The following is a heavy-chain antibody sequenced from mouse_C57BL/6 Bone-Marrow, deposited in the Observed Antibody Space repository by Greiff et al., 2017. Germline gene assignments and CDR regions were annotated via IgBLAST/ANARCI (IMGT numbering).Heavy chain of an antibody. J-gene: IGHJ2*01. CDR2: IDPSDSYT. CDR3: ARRTYYYGSSYSRDYFDY. D-gene: IGHD1-1*01. Sequence: QVQLQQPGAELVMPGASVKLSCKASGYTFTSYWMHWVKQRPGPGLEWIGEIDPSDSYTNYNQKFKGKSTLTVDKSSSTAYMQLSSLTSEDSAVYYCARRTYYYGSSYSRDYFDYWGQGTTLTVSS. V-gene: IGHV1-69*01. CDR1: GYTFTSYW.